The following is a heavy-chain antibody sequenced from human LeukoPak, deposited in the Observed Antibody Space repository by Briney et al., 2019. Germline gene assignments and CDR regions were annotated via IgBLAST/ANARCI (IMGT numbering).Heavy chain of an antibody. CDR2: ISYDGSNK. CDR3: ARLYGMDV. CDR1: GFTFSSYA. J-gene: IGHJ6*02. Sequence: GGSLRLSCAASGFTFSSYAMHWIRQAPGKGLEWVAVISYDGSNKYYADSVKGRFTISRDNSKNTLYLQMNSLRAEDTAVYYCARLYGMDVWGQGTTVTVSS. V-gene: IGHV3-30-3*01.